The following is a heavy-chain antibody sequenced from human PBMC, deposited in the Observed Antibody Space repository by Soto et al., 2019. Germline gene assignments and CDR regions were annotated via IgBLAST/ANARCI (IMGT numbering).Heavy chain of an antibody. V-gene: IGHV3-21*01. CDR2: ISSSSSYI. Sequence: EVQPVESGGGLVKPGGSLRLSCAAPGFTFSTYSMNWVRQAPGKGLEWVSSISSSSSYIFYADSVKGRFTISRDNARSSLYLQMNNLRAEDTAVYYCARCGGGIFGGDSKNPQLDCWGQGTLVTVSS. J-gene: IGHJ4*02. D-gene: IGHD2-21*02. CDR1: GFTFSTYS. CDR3: ARCGGGIFGGDSKNPQLDC.